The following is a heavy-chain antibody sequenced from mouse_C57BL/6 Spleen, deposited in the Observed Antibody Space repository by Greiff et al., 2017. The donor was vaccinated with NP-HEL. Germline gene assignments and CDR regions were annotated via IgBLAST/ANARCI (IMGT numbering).Heavy chain of an antibody. Sequence: EVQLVESGPGLVKPSQSLSLTCSVTGYSITSGYYWNWIRQFPGNKLEWMGYISYDGSNNYNPSLKNRISITRDTSKNQFFLKLNSVTTEDTATYYCASGGSSGYGDYWGQGTTLTVSS. D-gene: IGHD3-2*02. CDR2: ISYDGSN. CDR1: GYSITSGYY. CDR3: ASGGSSGYGDY. J-gene: IGHJ2*01. V-gene: IGHV3-6*01.